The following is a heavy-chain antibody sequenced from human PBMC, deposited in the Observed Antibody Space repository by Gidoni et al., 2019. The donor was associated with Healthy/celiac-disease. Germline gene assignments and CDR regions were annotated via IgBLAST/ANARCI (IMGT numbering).Heavy chain of an antibody. V-gene: IGHV3-23*01. CDR3: AKHAVSVVRGVPLDY. CDR1: GFTVSGYA. Sequence: EVQLLESGGGLVQPGGSLRLSCAASGFTVSGYAMSWVRQAPGKGLGWVSAISGRGGSTYYADSVKGRFTISRDNSKSTLYLQMNSLRAEDTAVYYCAKHAVSVVRGVPLDYWGQGTLVTVSS. D-gene: IGHD3-10*01. CDR2: ISGRGGST. J-gene: IGHJ4*02.